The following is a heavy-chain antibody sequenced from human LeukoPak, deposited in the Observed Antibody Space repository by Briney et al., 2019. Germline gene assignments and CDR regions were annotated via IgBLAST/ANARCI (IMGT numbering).Heavy chain of an antibody. D-gene: IGHD1-1*01. CDR2: INPDGSAT. CDR3: ARMGHDILVPSGMDV. V-gene: IGHV3-7*03. CDR1: GFTFRSDW. J-gene: IGHJ6*02. Sequence: GGSLRLSCAASGFTFRSDWMSWVRQSPEKGLEWAANINPDGSATYYVDSVKGRFIISRDNTKNSLYLQMNSLRAEDTAVYYCARMGHDILVPSGMDVWGQGTTVTVSS.